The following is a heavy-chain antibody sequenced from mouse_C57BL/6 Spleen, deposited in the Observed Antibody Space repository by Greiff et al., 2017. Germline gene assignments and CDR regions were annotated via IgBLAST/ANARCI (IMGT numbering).Heavy chain of an antibody. CDR1: GFTFSSYA. Sequence: EVQGVESGGGLVKPGGSLKLSCAASGFTFSSYAMSWVRQTPEKRLEWVATISDGGSYTYYPDNVKGRFTISRDNAKNNLYLQMSHLKSEDTAMYYCARDGYSPFAYWGQGTLVTVSA. CDR3: ARDGYSPFAY. J-gene: IGHJ3*01. CDR2: ISDGGSYT. D-gene: IGHD2-3*01. V-gene: IGHV5-4*01.